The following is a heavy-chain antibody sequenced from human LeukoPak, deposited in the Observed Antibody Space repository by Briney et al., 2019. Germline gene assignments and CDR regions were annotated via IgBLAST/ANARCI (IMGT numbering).Heavy chain of an antibody. CDR2: ISSSGNTK. CDR3: ARSVITAAASPFDY. D-gene: IGHD6-13*01. Sequence: PGGSLRPSCAASGFTFSSNEMNWIRQAPGKGLEWVSYISSSGNTKYYADSVKGRFTVSRDNAKNSLYLQINSLRAEDTAVYYCARSVITAAASPFDYWGQGTLVTVSS. J-gene: IGHJ4*02. CDR1: GFTFSSNE. V-gene: IGHV3-48*03.